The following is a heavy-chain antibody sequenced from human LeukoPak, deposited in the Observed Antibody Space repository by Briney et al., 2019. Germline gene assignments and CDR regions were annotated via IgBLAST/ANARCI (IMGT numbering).Heavy chain of an antibody. CDR3: ARAYSGTYSGVRVYYYMDV. CDR1: GFTFSSYG. V-gene: IGHV3-7*01. Sequence: PGGSLRLSCAASGFTFSSYGMSWARQAPGTGLEWVANIKEDGSDKNYLDSVKGRFTISRDNAKKSLYLQMNRLRAEDTAVYYCARAYSGTYSGVRVYYYMDVWGKGTTVTVSS. D-gene: IGHD1-26*01. CDR2: IKEDGSDK. J-gene: IGHJ6*03.